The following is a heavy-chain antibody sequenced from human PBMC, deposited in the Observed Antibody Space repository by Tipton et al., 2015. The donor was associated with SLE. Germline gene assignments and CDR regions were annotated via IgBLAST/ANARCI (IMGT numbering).Heavy chain of an antibody. Sequence: TLSLTCTVSGYSISSGFYWGWVRQPPGKGLEWIGSMYHSGSTYYNPSLKSRVTISVDKSKNQFSLKLSSVTVADTAVYYCAKDYNHDNADYNWGQGTLVIVSS. J-gene: IGHJ4*02. V-gene: IGHV4-38-2*02. CDR1: GYSISSGFY. D-gene: IGHD4-17*01. CDR2: MYHSGST. CDR3: AKDYNHDNADYN.